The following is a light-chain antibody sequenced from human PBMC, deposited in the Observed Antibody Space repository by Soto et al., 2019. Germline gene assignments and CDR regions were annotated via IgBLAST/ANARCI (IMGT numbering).Light chain of an antibody. CDR2: NDY. J-gene: IGLJ3*02. CDR3: TAWDDKLNGWL. Sequence: QSVLTQPPSASGTTGQRVTISCSGSNSNIEDNSVSWYQRLPGTAPKLLIYNDYQRPSGVPDRFSGSKSGTSAALAISGLQSEDDGDYYCTAWDDKLNGWLFGGGTKLTVL. V-gene: IGLV1-44*01. CDR1: NSNIEDNS.